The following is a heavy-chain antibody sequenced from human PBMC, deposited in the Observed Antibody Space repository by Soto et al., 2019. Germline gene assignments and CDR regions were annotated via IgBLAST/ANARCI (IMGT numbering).Heavy chain of an antibody. Sequence: PSETLSLTCAVYGGSFSGYYWGWIRQPPGKGLEWIGEINHSGSTNYNPSLKSRVTISVDTSKNQFSLKLSSVTAADTAVYYCAREGYCSGGGKCSFDYWGQGTLVTVSS. CDR1: GGSFSGYY. CDR3: AREGYCSGGGKCSFDY. D-gene: IGHD2-15*01. J-gene: IGHJ4*02. V-gene: IGHV4-34*01. CDR2: INHSGST.